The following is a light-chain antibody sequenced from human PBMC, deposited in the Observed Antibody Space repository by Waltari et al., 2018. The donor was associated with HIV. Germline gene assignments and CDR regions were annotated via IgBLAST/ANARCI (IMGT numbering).Light chain of an antibody. CDR2: EDT. Sequence: QSALTQPASVSGSPGQSITISCIGTSSDVGGYSLVSWYQHHPCKAPQLLIFEDTERPSGVSNRFSASKSGTTASLTISGLRAEDAADYYCCSYGGFTTYVFGSGTKVTVL. CDR1: SSDVGGYSL. J-gene: IGLJ1*01. CDR3: CSYGGFTTYV. V-gene: IGLV2-23*01.